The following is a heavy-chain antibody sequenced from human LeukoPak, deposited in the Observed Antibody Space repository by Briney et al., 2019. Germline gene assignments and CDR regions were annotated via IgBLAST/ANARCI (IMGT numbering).Heavy chain of an antibody. D-gene: IGHD3-22*01. V-gene: IGHV3-9*01. CDR1: GFTFDDYA. CDR3: AKGSRYYDSSGYYYYFDY. Sequence: HPGRSLRLSCAASGFTFDDYAMPWVRHAPGKGLEWVSGISWNSGSIGYADPVKGRFTISRDNAKNSLYLQMNSLRAEDTALYYCAKGSRYYDSSGYYYYFDYWGQGTLVTVSS. J-gene: IGHJ4*02. CDR2: ISWNSGSI.